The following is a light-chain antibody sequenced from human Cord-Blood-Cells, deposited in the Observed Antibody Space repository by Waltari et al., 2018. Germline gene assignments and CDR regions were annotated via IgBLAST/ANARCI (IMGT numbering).Light chain of an antibody. CDR2: GAS. V-gene: IGKV3-15*01. CDR3: QQYNNWYT. J-gene: IGKJ2*01. CDR1: PSRSSN. Sequence: EIVMTQSPATLSVSPGESATLSCRASPSRSSNFAWYQQKPGQAPRLRLYGASTRATGIPARFSGSGSGTEFTLTISSLQSEDFAVYYCQQYNNWYTFGQGTKLEIK.